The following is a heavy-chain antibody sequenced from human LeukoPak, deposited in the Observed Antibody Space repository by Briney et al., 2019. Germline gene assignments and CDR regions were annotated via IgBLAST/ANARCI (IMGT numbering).Heavy chain of an antibody. CDR1: GFTFTTYW. J-gene: IGHJ3*01. CDR3: ARDRYDILTGYNDAFDV. Sequence: GGSLRLSCAASGFTFTTYWMSWVRQAPGKGLEWVANMKQDGSEKYYVDSVKGRFTISRDNAKNSLYLQMNSLRAEDTAAYYCARDRYDILTGYNDAFDVWGQGTKVTVSS. V-gene: IGHV3-7*01. CDR2: MKQDGSEK. D-gene: IGHD3-9*01.